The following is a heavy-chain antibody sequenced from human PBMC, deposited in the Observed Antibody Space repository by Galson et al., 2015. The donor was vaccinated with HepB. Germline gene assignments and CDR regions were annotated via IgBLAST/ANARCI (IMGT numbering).Heavy chain of an antibody. D-gene: IGHD5-18*01. V-gene: IGHV3-11*06. J-gene: IGHJ2*01. CDR3: ASKGGIQLWSSYWYFDL. Sequence: SLRLSCAASGFTFSDYYMSWIRQAPGKGLEWVSYISSSSSYTSYADSVEGRFTISRDNAKNSLYLQMNSLRAEDTAVYYCASKGGIQLWSSYWYFDLWGRGTLVTVSS. CDR1: GFTFSDYY. CDR2: ISSSSSYT.